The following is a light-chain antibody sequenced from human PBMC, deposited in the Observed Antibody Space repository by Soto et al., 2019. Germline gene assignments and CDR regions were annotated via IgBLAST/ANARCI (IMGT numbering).Light chain of an antibody. CDR2: AAS. CDR3: QQVNSYPMYT. Sequence: DIQLTQSPSFLSASVGDRVTITCRASQGSTSYLAWYQQKPGKAPKLLIYAASTLQSGVPSRFSGSGSGTVFTLTINSLQPEDFATYYCQQVNSYPMYTFGQGTKLENK. V-gene: IGKV1-9*01. J-gene: IGKJ2*01. CDR1: QGSTSY.